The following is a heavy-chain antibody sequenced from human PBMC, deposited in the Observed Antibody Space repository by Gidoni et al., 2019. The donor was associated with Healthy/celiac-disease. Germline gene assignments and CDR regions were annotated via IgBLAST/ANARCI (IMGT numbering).Heavy chain of an antibody. D-gene: IGHD5-18*01. V-gene: IGHV3-9*01. CDR2: ISCNSGSI. CDR3: AKSLTRRGYGLDY. J-gene: IGHJ4*02. Sequence: EVQLVESGGGWVQPGRSLRLSCEACGFTFDDYAMHWVRQAPGKGLEWVSGISCNSGSIGYADAVKGRFTISRDNAKNSLYLQMNSLRAEDTALYYCAKSLTRRGYGLDYWGQGTLVTVSS. CDR1: GFTFDDYA.